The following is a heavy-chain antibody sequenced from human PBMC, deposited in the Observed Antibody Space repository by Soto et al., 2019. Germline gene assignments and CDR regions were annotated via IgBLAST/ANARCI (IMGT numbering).Heavy chain of an antibody. V-gene: IGHV4-4*02. Sequence: QVQLQESGPGLVKPSGTLSLTCAVSGGSVSSTNWWSWVRQPPGKGLEWLGEIYHSGSTNYNPSLKSRVTISVDKSKNQFSLKLNSVTAADTAVYYCARGVALRFLEWFPWFDPWGQGILVTVSS. CDR3: ARGVALRFLEWFPWFDP. CDR2: IYHSGST. CDR1: GGSVSSTNW. D-gene: IGHD3-3*01. J-gene: IGHJ5*02.